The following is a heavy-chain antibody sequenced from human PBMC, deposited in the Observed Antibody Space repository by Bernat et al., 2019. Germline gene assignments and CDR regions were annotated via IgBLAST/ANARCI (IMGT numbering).Heavy chain of an antibody. J-gene: IGHJ5*02. CDR2: ISGSGGRT. CDR1: GFSFSKYA. D-gene: IGHD3-10*01. V-gene: IGHV3-23*01. CDR3: ARASEYYGSGSYNWFDP. Sequence: EVQLLESGGGLVQPGGSLRLSCAASGFSFSKYAMTWVRQAPGKGLEWVATISGSGGRTYYVDSVKGRFTISRDNSKNTLYLQVDSLRAEDTAVYYCARASEYYGSGSYNWFDPWGQGTLVTVSS.